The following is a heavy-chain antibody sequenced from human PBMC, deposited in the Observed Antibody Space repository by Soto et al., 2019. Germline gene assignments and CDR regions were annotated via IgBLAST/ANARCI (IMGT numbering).Heavy chain of an antibody. V-gene: IGHV5-51*01. Sequence: GESLKISCKGSGYSFTSYWIGWVRQMPGKGLEWMGIIYPGDSDTRYSPSFQGQVTISADKSISTAYLQWSSLKASDTAMYYCAGGGVRGVITRTRDYYRMAVWGQGTTVTVSS. J-gene: IGHJ6*02. D-gene: IGHD3-10*01. CDR1: GYSFTSYW. CDR2: IYPGDSDT. CDR3: AGGGVRGVITRTRDYYRMAV.